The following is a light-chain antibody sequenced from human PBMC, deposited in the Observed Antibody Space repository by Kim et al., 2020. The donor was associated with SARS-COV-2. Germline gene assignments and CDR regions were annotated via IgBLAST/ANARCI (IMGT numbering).Light chain of an antibody. V-gene: IGLV2-18*02. Sequence: GPSVTISCTGTRSDVGSYDRVSWYQLAPGTAPKLLIYEVRKRPSGVPDRFSGSKSGNTASLTISGLQAEDEAEYYCNSYTSSTAFVFGPGTKVTVL. J-gene: IGLJ1*01. CDR2: EVR. CDR1: RSDVGSYDR. CDR3: NSYTSSTAFV.